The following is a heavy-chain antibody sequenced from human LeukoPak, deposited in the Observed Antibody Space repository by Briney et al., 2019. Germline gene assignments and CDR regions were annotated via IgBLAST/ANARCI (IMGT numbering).Heavy chain of an antibody. CDR1: GGSIRSGGYY. CDR3: ARACSGTSCRDGYYYGMDV. J-gene: IGHJ6*02. Sequence: PSETLSLTCTVSGGSIRSGGYYWSWIRQHPGKGLEWIGYIYYSGSTYYNPSLKSRVTISVDTSKNQFSLKLSSVTAADTAVYYCARACSGTSCRDGYYYGMDVWGQGTTVTVSS. D-gene: IGHD2-2*01. V-gene: IGHV4-31*03. CDR2: IYYSGST.